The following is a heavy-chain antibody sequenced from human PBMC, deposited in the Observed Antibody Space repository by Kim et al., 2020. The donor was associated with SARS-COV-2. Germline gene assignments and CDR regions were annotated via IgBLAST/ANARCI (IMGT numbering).Heavy chain of an antibody. V-gene: IGHV3-23*01. Sequence: GGSLRLSCAASGFTFSNYAMNWVRRAPGERLEWVSSITTAGDTYHAGSVKGRFTISRDNSRDTLYLQMNSLRVEDTAVYYCAKGRLAHCTSVECYPFDYWGQGILVTVSS. J-gene: IGHJ4*02. CDR3: AKGRLAHCTSVECYPFDY. CDR2: ITTAGDT. CDR1: GFTFSNYA. D-gene: IGHD2-8*01.